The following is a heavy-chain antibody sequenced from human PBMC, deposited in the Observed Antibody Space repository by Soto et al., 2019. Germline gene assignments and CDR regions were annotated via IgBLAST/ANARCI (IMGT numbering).Heavy chain of an antibody. D-gene: IGHD2-2*01. J-gene: IGHJ6*02. CDR1: GYSFTSYW. V-gene: IGHV5-51*01. Sequence: EASRKVSCKGSGYSFTSYWIRWVRQMPGEGLEWMRIIYPGDSDTRYSPSFQGQVTISADKSISTAYLQWSSLKATDPAMYYCASVYCSSTSCYSQGIGVCGQVTTITV. CDR2: IYPGDSDT. CDR3: ASVYCSSTSCYSQGIGV.